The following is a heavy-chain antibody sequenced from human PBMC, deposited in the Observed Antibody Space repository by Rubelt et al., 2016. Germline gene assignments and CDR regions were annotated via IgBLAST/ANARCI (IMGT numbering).Heavy chain of an antibody. CDR3: TRSLRITVFGAD. Sequence: EVQLVESGGGLVQPGGSLKLSCAASGFTFSGSTIHWVRQASGRGLEWVGRITTKADSYATAYPASVKGRFTVSSDDSKNTAYLQMRRLRSEDTAVYYCTRSLRITVFGADWGQGTLVTVSS. J-gene: IGHJ4*02. CDR2: ITTKADSYAT. D-gene: IGHD3-3*01. CDR1: GFTFSGST. V-gene: IGHV3-73*01.